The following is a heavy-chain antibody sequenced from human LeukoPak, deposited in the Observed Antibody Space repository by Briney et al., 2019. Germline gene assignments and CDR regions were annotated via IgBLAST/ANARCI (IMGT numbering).Heavy chain of an antibody. CDR1: GYTFIDYS. Sequence: ASVKVSCKASGYTFIDYSIHWVRQAPGQGLEWMDEINPNNGDTNFAPEFQGRVTMTRDTSITTAFMELSSLRYADTAIYYCATHCSGAACFDYWGQGTLVTVSS. CDR2: INPNNGDT. CDR3: ATHCSGAACFDY. J-gene: IGHJ4*02. V-gene: IGHV1-2*02. D-gene: IGHD2-15*01.